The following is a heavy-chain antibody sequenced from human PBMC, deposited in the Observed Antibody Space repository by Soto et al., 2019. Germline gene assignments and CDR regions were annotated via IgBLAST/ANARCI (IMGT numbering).Heavy chain of an antibody. J-gene: IGHJ6*02. Sequence: ASVKVSCKASGYTFTTYGISWVRQAPGQGLEWMGWVSPYNGTTKYAEKFQGEMTMTTDTATSTAYMDLRSLRSDDTAVYYCARDGERDTGLNFYYYLHGMDAWGQGTRVTVSS. D-gene: IGHD1-1*01. CDR2: VSPYNGTT. CDR3: ARDGERDTGLNFYYYLHGMDA. CDR1: GYTFTTYG. V-gene: IGHV1-18*04.